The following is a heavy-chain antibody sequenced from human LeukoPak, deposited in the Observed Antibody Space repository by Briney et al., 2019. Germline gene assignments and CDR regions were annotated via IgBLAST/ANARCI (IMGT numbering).Heavy chain of an antibody. J-gene: IGHJ4*02. CDR1: GLTFSSYA. Sequence: GGSLRLSCAASGLTFSSYAMSWVRQAPGEGLEWVSVIYSGGRTYYADSVKGRFPISRDNFNNTEHLQMNSLRGEDTAVYYCARPTYPSGYFDYWGQGTLVTVSS. D-gene: IGHD2/OR15-2a*01. CDR2: IYSGGRT. V-gene: IGHV3-53*01. CDR3: ARPTYPSGYFDY.